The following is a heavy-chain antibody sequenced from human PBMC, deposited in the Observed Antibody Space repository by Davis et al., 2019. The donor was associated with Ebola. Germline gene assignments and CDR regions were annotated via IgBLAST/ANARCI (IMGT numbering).Heavy chain of an antibody. CDR1: GGSISSYY. J-gene: IGHJ4*02. D-gene: IGHD3-10*01. Sequence: SETLSLTCTASGGSISSYYWSWIRQTPGKGLEWIGYVFYSGSTNYNPSLKSRVTISVDTSKNQFSLKLSSVTAADTAVYYCARVVRVTMVRGVLYYFDYWGQGTLVTVSS. CDR3: ARVVRVTMVRGVLYYFDY. CDR2: VFYSGST. V-gene: IGHV4-59*01.